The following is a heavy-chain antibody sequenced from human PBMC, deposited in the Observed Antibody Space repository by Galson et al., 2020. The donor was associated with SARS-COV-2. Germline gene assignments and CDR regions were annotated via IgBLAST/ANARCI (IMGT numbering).Heavy chain of an antibody. Sequence: SETLSLTCTVSGGSISGSSYYWAWIRQPPGKGLEWIGSIYYSGSTYYNPSLKSRVTMSVDTSKNQFSLRLSSVTAADTAVYYCAKEGLVEQWLVLRGLDYWGQGTLVTVSS. J-gene: IGHJ4*02. CDR2: IYYSGST. V-gene: IGHV4-39*07. CDR1: GGSISGSSYY. D-gene: IGHD6-19*01. CDR3: AKEGLVEQWLVLRGLDY.